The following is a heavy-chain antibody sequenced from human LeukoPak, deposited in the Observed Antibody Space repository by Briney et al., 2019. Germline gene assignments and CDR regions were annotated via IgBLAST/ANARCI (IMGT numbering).Heavy chain of an antibody. J-gene: IGHJ3*02. D-gene: IGHD1-7*01. CDR1: GFTLSNAW. CDR3: TTYTYNWNYEDAFDI. Sequence: PGGSLRLSCAASGFTLSNAWMSWVRQAPGKGLEWVGRIKSKTDGGTTDYAAPVKGRFTISRDDSKNTLYLQMNSLKTEDTAVYYCTTYTYNWNYEDAFDIWGQGTMVTVSS. CDR2: IKSKTDGGTT. V-gene: IGHV3-15*01.